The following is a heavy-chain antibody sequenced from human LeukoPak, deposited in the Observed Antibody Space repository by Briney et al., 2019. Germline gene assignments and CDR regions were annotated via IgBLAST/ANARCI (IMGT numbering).Heavy chain of an antibody. CDR2: IHYSGNT. Sequence: PSETLSLTCAVSGYSISNGYYWGWIRQPPGKGLEWIASIHYSGNTHYNPSLKSRATMSVDTSKNQFSLSLRSVTAADTAMYYCARRGGDDYSNYYYYYTDVWGKGTTVTVSS. CDR3: ARRGGDDYSNYYYYYTDV. D-gene: IGHD4-11*01. V-gene: IGHV4-38-2*01. CDR1: GYSISNGYY. J-gene: IGHJ6*03.